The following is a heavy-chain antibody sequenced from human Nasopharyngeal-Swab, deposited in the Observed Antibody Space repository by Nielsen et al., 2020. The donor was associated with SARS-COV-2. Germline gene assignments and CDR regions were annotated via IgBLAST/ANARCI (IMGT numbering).Heavy chain of an antibody. CDR2: ISSSGSTI. J-gene: IGHJ6*02. Sequence: GESLKISCAASGFTFSSYSMNWVRQAPGKGLEWVSYISSSGSTIYYADSVKGRFTISRDNAKNSLYLQMNSLRAEDTAVYYCARGCVLTGPSCYYYGMDVWGQGTTVTVSS. CDR1: GFTFSSYS. D-gene: IGHD3-9*01. V-gene: IGHV3-48*04. CDR3: ARGCVLTGPSCYYYGMDV.